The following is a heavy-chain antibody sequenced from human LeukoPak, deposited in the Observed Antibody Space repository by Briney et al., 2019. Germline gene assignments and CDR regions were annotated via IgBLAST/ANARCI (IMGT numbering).Heavy chain of an antibody. J-gene: IGHJ5*02. V-gene: IGHV3-30*03. Sequence: PGGSPRLSCAASGFTFSSYGMHWVRQAPGKGLEWVAVISYDGSNKYYADSVKGRFTISRDNSKNTLYLQMNSLRAEDTAVYYCARHPNWNYFYRWFDPWGQGTLVTVSS. CDR1: GFTFSSYG. CDR2: ISYDGSNK. CDR3: ARHPNWNYFYRWFDP. D-gene: IGHD1-7*01.